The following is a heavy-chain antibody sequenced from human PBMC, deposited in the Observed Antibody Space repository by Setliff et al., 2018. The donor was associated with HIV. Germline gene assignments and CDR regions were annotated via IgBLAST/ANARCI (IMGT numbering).Heavy chain of an antibody. J-gene: IGHJ6*02. Sequence: GGPLRLSCAASGFTFSSYSMNWVRQAPGKGLEWVSSISSSSSYIYYADSVKGRFTISRDNAKNSLYLQMNSLRAEDTAVYYCARDFRRYFDYYYYGMDVWGQGTTVTVSS. D-gene: IGHD3-9*01. CDR3: ARDFRRYFDYYYYGMDV. V-gene: IGHV3-21*01. CDR1: GFTFSSYS. CDR2: ISSSSSYI.